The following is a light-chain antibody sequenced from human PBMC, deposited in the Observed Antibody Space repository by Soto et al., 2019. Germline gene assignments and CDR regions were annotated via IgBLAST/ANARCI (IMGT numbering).Light chain of an antibody. CDR2: DVS. V-gene: IGLV2-14*01. CDR1: SRDIGGYNY. CDR3: TSYTGSSPLYV. Sequence: QSALTQPASVSGSPGQSITISCTGTSRDIGGYNYVSWYQQHPGKVPKLMIYDVSNRPSGVSNRFSGSKSGNTASLTISGLQAEDEADYYCTSYTGSSPLYVFGTGTKVTVL. J-gene: IGLJ1*01.